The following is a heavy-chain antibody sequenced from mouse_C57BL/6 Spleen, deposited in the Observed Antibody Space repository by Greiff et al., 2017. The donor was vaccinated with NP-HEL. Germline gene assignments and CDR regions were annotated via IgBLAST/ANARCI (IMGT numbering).Heavy chain of an antibody. CDR1: GFNIKDYY. CDR3: ASITADAPYFDV. V-gene: IGHV14-2*01. D-gene: IGHD1-1*01. J-gene: IGHJ1*03. CDR2: IDPEDGDT. Sequence: VQLQQSGAELVKPGASVKLSCTASGFNIKDYYMHWVKQRTEQGLEWIGRIDPEDGDTKYAPKFQGKATITADTSSNTAYLQLSSLTSEDTSVYYCASITADAPYFDVWGTGTTLTVSS.